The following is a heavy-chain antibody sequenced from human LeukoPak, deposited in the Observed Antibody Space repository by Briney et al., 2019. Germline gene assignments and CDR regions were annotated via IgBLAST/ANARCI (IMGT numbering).Heavy chain of an antibody. V-gene: IGHV4-34*01. D-gene: IGHD6-13*01. CDR2: INHSGST. CDR3: ARRKAGTWGNWFDP. J-gene: IGHJ5*02. CDR1: GGSSSGYY. Sequence: SETLSLTCAVYGGSSSGYYWSWIRQPPGKGLEWIGEINHSGSTNYNPSLKSRVTISVDTSKNQFSLKLSSVTAADTAVYYCARRKAGTWGNWFDPWGQGTLVTVSS.